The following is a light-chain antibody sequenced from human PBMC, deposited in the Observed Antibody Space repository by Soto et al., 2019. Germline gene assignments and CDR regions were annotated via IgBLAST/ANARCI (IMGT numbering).Light chain of an antibody. Sequence: QSVLTQPPSVSAAPGQTVTISCSGSSSNIGNNYVSWYQQLPGTAPKLLMYENNKRPSGIPDRFSGSKSGTSATLGITGLQTGDEADYYCGTWDSSLSAYVFGPGTKVTVL. V-gene: IGLV1-51*02. CDR3: GTWDSSLSAYV. CDR2: ENN. CDR1: SSNIGNNY. J-gene: IGLJ1*01.